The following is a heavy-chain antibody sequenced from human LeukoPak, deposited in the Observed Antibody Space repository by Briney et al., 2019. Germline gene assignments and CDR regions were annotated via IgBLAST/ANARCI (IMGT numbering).Heavy chain of an antibody. V-gene: IGHV1-69*05. Sequence: SVKVSCKASGYTFTSYAISWVRQAPGQGLEWMGGIIPIFGTANYAQKFQGRVTITTDESTSTAYMELSSLRSEDTAVYYCARSGHIVVVPAAIRGWFDPWGQGTLVTVSS. CDR3: ARSGHIVVVPAAIRGWFDP. J-gene: IGHJ5*02. D-gene: IGHD2-2*02. CDR2: IIPIFGTA. CDR1: GYTFTSYA.